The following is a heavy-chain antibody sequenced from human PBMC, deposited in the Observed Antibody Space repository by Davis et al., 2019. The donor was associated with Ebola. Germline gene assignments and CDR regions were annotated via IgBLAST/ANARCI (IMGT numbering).Heavy chain of an antibody. V-gene: IGHV1-69*04. CDR2: IIPILGIA. CDR1: GYTFTNYG. CDR3: ARGRSNRFPNGDYDFDY. Sequence: SVKVSCKASGYTFTNYGITWVRQAPGQGLEWMGRIIPILGIANYAQKFQGRVTITADKSTSTAYMELSSLRSEDTAVYYCARGRSNRFPNGDYDFDYWGQGTLVTVSS. J-gene: IGHJ4*02. D-gene: IGHD4-17*01.